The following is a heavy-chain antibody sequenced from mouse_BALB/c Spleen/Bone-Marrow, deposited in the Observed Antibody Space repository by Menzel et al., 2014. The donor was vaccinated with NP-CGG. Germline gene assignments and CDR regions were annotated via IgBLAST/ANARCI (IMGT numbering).Heavy chain of an antibody. Sequence: EVQVVESGGGLVKPGGSLKLSCAASGFTFSSYAMSWVRQTPEKRLEWVATISSGGSYTYYPDSVKGRFTISRDNAKNTLYLQMSSLRSEDTAMYYCARHGITRLLDYWGQGTTLPVSS. J-gene: IGHJ2*01. V-gene: IGHV5-9-3*01. CDR2: ISSGGSYT. CDR3: ARHGITRLLDY. CDR1: GFTFSSYA. D-gene: IGHD2-4*01.